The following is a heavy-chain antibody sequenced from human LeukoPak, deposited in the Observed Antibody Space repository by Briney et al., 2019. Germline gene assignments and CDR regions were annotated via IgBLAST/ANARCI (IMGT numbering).Heavy chain of an antibody. CDR1: GFTFSSYA. J-gene: IGHJ4*02. Sequence: SGGSLRLSCAASGFTFSSYAMHWVRQAPGKGLEWVAVISYDGSNKYYADSVKGRFTISRDNSKNTLYLQMNSLRAEDTAVYYCARDLWPGGYSSGWSPGIDYWGQGTLVTVSS. CDR3: ARDLWPGGYSSGWSPGIDY. D-gene: IGHD6-19*01. V-gene: IGHV3-30-3*01. CDR2: ISYDGSNK.